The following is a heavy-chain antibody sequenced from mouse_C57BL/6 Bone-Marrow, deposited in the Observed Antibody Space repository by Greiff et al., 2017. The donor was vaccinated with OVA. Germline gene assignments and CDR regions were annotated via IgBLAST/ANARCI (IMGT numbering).Heavy chain of an antibody. J-gene: IGHJ4*01. CDR1: GYSITSGYY. Sequence: DVKLQESGPGLVKPSQSLSLTCSVTGYSITSGYYWNWIRQFPGNKLEWMGYISYDGSNNYNPSLKNRISITRDTSKNQFFLKLNSVTTEDTATYYCARDHGLYAMDYWGQGTSVTVSS. CDR3: ARDHGLYAMDY. CDR2: ISYDGSN. V-gene: IGHV3-6*01. D-gene: IGHD1-1*01.